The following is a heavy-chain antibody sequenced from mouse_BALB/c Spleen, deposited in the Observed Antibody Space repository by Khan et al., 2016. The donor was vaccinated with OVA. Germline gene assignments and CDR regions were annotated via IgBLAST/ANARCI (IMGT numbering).Heavy chain of an antibody. D-gene: IGHD2-10*01. V-gene: IGHV9-3-1*01. Sequence: QIQLVQSGPELKKPGETVKISCKASGHTFTNYGMNWVKQAPGKGLKWMGWLNTYTGEPTYADGFNGRFAFSLETSASTAFLQINNLKKEDTATYFCSRPPYFSYVLDNWGQGTSVTVSS. J-gene: IGHJ4*01. CDR2: LNTYTGEP. CDR1: GHTFTNYG. CDR3: SRPPYFSYVLDN.